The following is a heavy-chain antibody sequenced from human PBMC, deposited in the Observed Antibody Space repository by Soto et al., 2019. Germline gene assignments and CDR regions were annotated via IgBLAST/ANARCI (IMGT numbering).Heavy chain of an antibody. Sequence: GGSLRLSCAASGFTFDHYAMHWVRQAPGKGLEWGSGISWYSGSIGYADSVKGRFTISRDNSKNSLYLQMNSMRAEDTPLYYCAKDIGAYGIGRWGELSFSYYYGMDVWGQGTTVTVSS. CDR2: ISWYSGSI. CDR3: AKDIGAYGIGRWGELSFSYYYGMDV. J-gene: IGHJ6*02. CDR1: GFTFDHYA. V-gene: IGHV3-9*01. D-gene: IGHD3-16*02.